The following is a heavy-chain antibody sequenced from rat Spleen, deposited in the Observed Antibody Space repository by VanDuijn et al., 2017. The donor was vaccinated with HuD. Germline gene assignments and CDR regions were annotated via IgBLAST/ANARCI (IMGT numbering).Heavy chain of an antibody. V-gene: IGHV5-31*01. Sequence: EVQLLESGGGLMQPGRSLKLSCVTSGFTFTKYWMTWIRQSPGKGLEWVAAITNTGDNSYYPDSVKGRFTISRDNAKSTLYLQMNSLRSEDTATYYCTREYYGYTDYFDYWGQGVMVTVSS. J-gene: IGHJ2*01. D-gene: IGHD1-6*01. CDR2: ITNTGDNS. CDR3: TREYYGYTDYFDY. CDR1: GFTFTKYW.